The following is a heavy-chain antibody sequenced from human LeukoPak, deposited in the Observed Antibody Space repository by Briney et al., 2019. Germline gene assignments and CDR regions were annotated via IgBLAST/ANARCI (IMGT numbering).Heavy chain of an antibody. D-gene: IGHD5-24*01. CDR1: GFTFSSYN. CDR2: ISSTGSYI. Sequence: GGSLRLSCAASGFTFSSYNMNWVRQAPGKGLEWVSSISSTGSYIYYADSVKGRFTISRDNAKNSLYLQMNSLRAEDTAVYYCARDLGDGYNYSPLGYWGQGTLVTVSS. J-gene: IGHJ4*02. V-gene: IGHV3-21*01. CDR3: ARDLGDGYNYSPLGY.